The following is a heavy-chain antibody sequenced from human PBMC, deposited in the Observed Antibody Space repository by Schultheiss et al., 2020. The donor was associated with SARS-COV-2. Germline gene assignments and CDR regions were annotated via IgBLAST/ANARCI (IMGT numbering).Heavy chain of an antibody. CDR3: ARVMITFGGVGYNDY. J-gene: IGHJ4*02. V-gene: IGHV3-11*06. D-gene: IGHD3-16*01. Sequence: GESLKISCAASGFTFSDYYMSWIRQAPGKGLEWVSSISSGSGYIYYADSVKGRFTISRDNAKNSLYLQMNSLRAEDTAVYSCARVMITFGGVGYNDYWGQGTLVTVSS. CDR2: ISSGSGYI. CDR1: GFTFSDYY.